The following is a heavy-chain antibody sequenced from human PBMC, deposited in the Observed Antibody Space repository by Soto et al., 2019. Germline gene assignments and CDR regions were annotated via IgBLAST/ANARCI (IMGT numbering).Heavy chain of an antibody. Sequence: GGSLRLSCAASGFTFSSYGMHWVRQAPGKGLEWVAVIWYDGSNKYYADSVKGRFTISRDNSKNTLNLKMNSLRAEDTAVYYCARDGKYCNYNYYYYGMDVWGQGTPVTVSS. CDR3: ARDGKYCNYNYYYYGMDV. V-gene: IGHV3-33*01. J-gene: IGHJ6*02. D-gene: IGHD4-4*01. CDR1: GFTFSSYG. CDR2: IWYDGSNK.